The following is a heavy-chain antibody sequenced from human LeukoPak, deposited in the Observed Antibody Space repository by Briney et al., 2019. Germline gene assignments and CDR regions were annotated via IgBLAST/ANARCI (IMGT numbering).Heavy chain of an antibody. J-gene: IGHJ4*02. D-gene: IGHD6-13*01. CDR1: GYTFTDYY. CDR3: ARVLAGYSSSWYPGY. Sequence: ASVTVSFKCSGYTFTDYYMHWVRQAPGQGLEWMGWINPNSGGKNYAQKFQGRVTMTSDTSISTAYMELSRLRSDDTAVYYCARVLAGYSSSWYPGYWGQETLVTVSS. CDR2: INPNSGGK. V-gene: IGHV1-2*02.